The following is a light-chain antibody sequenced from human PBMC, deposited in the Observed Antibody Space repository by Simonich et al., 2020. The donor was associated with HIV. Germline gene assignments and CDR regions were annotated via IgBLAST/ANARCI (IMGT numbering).Light chain of an antibody. CDR2: WAS. V-gene: IGKV4-1*01. Sequence: DIVMTQSPDSLTVSLGERATINCKSSQNILYSSNNKNYLAWYQPKPGNPPNLLISWASTRESGVPDRFSASGSGTDFTLTISSLQAEDVAIYYCQQYYSTPPTFGQGTKVEIK. J-gene: IGKJ1*01. CDR1: QNILYSSNNKNY. CDR3: QQYYSTPPT.